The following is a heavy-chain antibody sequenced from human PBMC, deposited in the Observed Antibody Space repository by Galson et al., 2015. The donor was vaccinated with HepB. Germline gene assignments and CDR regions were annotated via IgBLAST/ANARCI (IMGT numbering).Heavy chain of an antibody. V-gene: IGHV1-18*04. CDR3: ARVAEVWELVYFDY. Sequence: SVKVSCKASGYTFTSYGISWVRQAPGQGLEWMGWISAYNGNTNYAQKLQGRVTMTTDTSTSTAYMELRSLRSDDTAVYYCARVAEVWELVYFDYWGQGTLVTVSS. D-gene: IGHD1-26*01. J-gene: IGHJ4*02. CDR2: ISAYNGNT. CDR1: GYTFTSYG.